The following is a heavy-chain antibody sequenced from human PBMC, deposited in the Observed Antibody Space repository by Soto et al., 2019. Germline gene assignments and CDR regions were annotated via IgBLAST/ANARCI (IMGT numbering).Heavy chain of an antibody. CDR1: GGSISSSSYY. Sequence: SETLSLTCTVSGGSISSSSYYWGWIRQPPGKGLEWIGSIYYSGSTYYNPSLKSRVTISVDTSKNQFSLKLSSVTAADTAVYYCARHGPRSSSSFDYWGQGTLVTVSS. CDR2: IYYSGST. J-gene: IGHJ4*02. V-gene: IGHV4-39*01. D-gene: IGHD6-6*01. CDR3: ARHGPRSSSSFDY.